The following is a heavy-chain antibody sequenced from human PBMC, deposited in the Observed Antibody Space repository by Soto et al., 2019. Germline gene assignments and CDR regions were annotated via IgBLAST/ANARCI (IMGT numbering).Heavy chain of an antibody. D-gene: IGHD1-26*01. CDR1: GFIFGNFW. Sequence: EVQLVESGGGLVQPGGSLRLSCAGSGFIFGNFWMTWVRQAPGKGLEWVANIKQDGSEKYYVDSVKGRFTISRDNVKNSLYLQLNIVRSEDTAVYYCARGTGGATSSGKDQFDYWCQGTLVPVSS. V-gene: IGHV3-7*01. CDR2: IKQDGSEK. J-gene: IGHJ4*02. CDR3: ARGTGGATSSGKDQFDY.